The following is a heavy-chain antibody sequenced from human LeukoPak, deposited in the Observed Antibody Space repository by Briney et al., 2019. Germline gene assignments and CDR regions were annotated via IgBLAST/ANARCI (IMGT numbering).Heavy chain of an antibody. V-gene: IGHV1-2*06. Sequence: ASVKVSCKASGYTFTSYDIHWVRQATGQGLEWMGRINPNSGATFYAQDFQGRVTMTRDTSINTAFLELNSLTSDDTAVYYCARDLAIVVVPSAVDYWGQGTLVTVSS. CDR1: GYTFTSYD. CDR3: ARDLAIVVVPSAVDY. J-gene: IGHJ4*02. D-gene: IGHD2-15*01. CDR2: INPNSGAT.